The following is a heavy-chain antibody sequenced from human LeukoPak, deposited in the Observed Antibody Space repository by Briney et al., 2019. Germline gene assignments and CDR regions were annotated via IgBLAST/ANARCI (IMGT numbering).Heavy chain of an antibody. CDR3: TRTCGGDCYPPFDY. CDR1: GFTFSSSA. V-gene: IGHV3-73*01. CDR2: IRSKADSYAT. Sequence: GGSLKLSCAASGFTFSSSAMHWVRQASGKGLEWVGRIRSKADSYATAYDASVKGRFTISRDDSKNTAYLQMNSLKTEDTAVYYCTRTCGGDCYPPFDYWGQGTLVTVSS. J-gene: IGHJ4*02. D-gene: IGHD2-21*02.